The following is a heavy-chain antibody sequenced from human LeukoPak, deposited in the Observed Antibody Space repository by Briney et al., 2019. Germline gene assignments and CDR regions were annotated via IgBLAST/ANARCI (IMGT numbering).Heavy chain of an antibody. Sequence: GGSLRRSCAASGFTFSIYAMGCVRQAPGMGLGWVSAISSSGGRTYYADSVQGWFTISRDNVKTALYLQMKSLRDENTAVYYCAKDPSYDSSGYYYKWGQGTLVTVSS. CDR1: GFTFSIYA. J-gene: IGHJ4*02. D-gene: IGHD3-22*01. CDR2: ISSSGGRT. V-gene: IGHV3-23*01. CDR3: AKDPSYDSSGYYYK.